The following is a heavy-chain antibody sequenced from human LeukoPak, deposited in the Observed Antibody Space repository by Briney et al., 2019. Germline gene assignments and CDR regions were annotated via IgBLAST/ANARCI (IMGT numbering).Heavy chain of an antibody. Sequence: ASVKVSCKASGGTFSSYAISWVRQAPGQGLEWMGRVIPILGIANYAQKFQGRVTITADKSTSTAYMELSSLRSEDTAVYYCARDYTYYYGSGSPSEAAFDIWGQGTMVTVSS. D-gene: IGHD3-10*01. CDR2: VIPILGIA. V-gene: IGHV1-69*04. CDR1: GGTFSSYA. CDR3: ARDYTYYYGSGSPSEAAFDI. J-gene: IGHJ3*02.